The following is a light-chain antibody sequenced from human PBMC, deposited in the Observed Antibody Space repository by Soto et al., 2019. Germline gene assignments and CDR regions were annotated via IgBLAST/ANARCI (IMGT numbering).Light chain of an antibody. CDR2: LGS. V-gene: IGKV2-28*01. CDR1: QSLLHSIGYNY. CDR3: MQALQTPRT. Sequence: DIVMTQSPLSLPVTPGEPASISCRSSQSLLHSIGYNYLDWYLQKPGQSPQLLIYLGSNRVSGVPDRFRGSGSGTDFTLKISRVEAEDVGVYYCMQALQTPRTFGQGTKLEIK. J-gene: IGKJ2*01.